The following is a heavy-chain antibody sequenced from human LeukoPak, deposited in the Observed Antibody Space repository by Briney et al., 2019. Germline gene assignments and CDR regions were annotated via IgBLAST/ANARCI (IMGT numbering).Heavy chain of an antibody. CDR1: GFSLSTSGVG. Sequence: SGPTLVKPTQTLTLTCTFSGFSLSTSGVGVGWIRQPPGKALEWLALIYWDDDKRYSPSLKSRLTITKDTSKNQVVLTMTNMDPVDTATYYCAHKPPSYYDFWSGYPDECYFDYWGQGTLVTVSS. J-gene: IGHJ4*02. CDR2: IYWDDDK. V-gene: IGHV2-5*02. D-gene: IGHD3-3*01. CDR3: AHKPPSYYDFWSGYPDECYFDY.